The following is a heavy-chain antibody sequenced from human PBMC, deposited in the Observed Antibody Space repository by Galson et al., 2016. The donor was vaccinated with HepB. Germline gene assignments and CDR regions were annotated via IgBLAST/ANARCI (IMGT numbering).Heavy chain of an antibody. V-gene: IGHV3-33*01. CDR2: IWYDGSND. D-gene: IGHD6-25*01. CDR3: AREHPGIGAAILDY. J-gene: IGHJ4*02. CDR1: GFTFSSCG. Sequence: SLRLSCAASGFTFSSCGMHWVRQAPGKGLEWLALIWYDGSNDYYADSVKGRFTISRDTSKNTLYLQLNSLRAEDTAVYYCAREHPGIGAAILDYWGQGTLFTVST.